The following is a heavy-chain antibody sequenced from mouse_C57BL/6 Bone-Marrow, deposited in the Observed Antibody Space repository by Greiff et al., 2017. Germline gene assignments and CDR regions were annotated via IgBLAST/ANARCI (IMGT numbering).Heavy chain of an antibody. CDR1: GFTFSSYG. CDR2: ISSGGSYT. D-gene: IGHD1-1*01. CDR3: ARYYYDYFDY. J-gene: IGHJ2*01. Sequence: EVMLVESLGALVKPGGSLKLSCAASGFTFSSYGMSWVRQTPDKRLEWVATISSGGSYTYYPDSVKGRFTISRDNAKNTLYLQMSSLKSEDTAMYYCARYYYDYFDYWGQGTTLTVSS. V-gene: IGHV5-6*01.